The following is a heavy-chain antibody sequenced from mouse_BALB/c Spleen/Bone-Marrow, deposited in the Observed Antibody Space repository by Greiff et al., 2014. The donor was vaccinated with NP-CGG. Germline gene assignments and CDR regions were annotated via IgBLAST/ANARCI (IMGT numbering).Heavy chain of an antibody. V-gene: IGHV1-80*01. J-gene: IGHJ2*01. CDR3: ARGGRLTGYYFDY. CDR1: GYAFSSYW. CDR2: IYPGDGDT. Sequence: VQLVESGAELVRPGSSVKISCKASGYAFSSYWMNWVKQRPGQGLEWIGQIYPGDGDTNYNGNFKDKATLTTDKSSTTAYMQLSSLTSEDSAVYFCARGGRLTGYYFDYWGQGTTLTVS. D-gene: IGHD4-1*01.